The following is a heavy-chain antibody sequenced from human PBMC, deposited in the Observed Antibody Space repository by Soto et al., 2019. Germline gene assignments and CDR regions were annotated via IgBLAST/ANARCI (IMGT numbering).Heavy chain of an antibody. V-gene: IGHV1-3*01. Sequence: ASVKVSCKASGYTFTSYAMHWVRQAPGQRLEWMGWINAGNGNTKYSQKFQGRVTITRDTSASTAYMELSSLRSEDTAVYYCASLREYCSSTSCYLNWFDPWGQRTLVTVSS. CDR3: ASLREYCSSTSCYLNWFDP. CDR2: INAGNGNT. D-gene: IGHD2-2*01. J-gene: IGHJ5*02. CDR1: GYTFTSYA.